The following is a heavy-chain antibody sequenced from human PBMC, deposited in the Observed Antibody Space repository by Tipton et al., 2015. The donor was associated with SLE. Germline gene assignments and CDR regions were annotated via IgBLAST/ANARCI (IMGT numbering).Heavy chain of an antibody. CDR1: GVSIRSYY. Sequence: LRLSCTVSGVSIRSYYWSWIRQSPGKGLAWIGSVYYTGTTFYNPSLESRFTVSLDTSRNRVSLRLSSVTAADTAAYYCASSPGVTLFRVVTYFVLWGQGILVTVAS. CDR2: VYYTGTT. CDR3: ASSPGVTLFRVVTYFVL. D-gene: IGHD3-3*01. V-gene: IGHV4-59*13. J-gene: IGHJ4*02.